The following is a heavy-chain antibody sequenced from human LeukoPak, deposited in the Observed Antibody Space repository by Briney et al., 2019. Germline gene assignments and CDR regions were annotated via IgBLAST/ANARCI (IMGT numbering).Heavy chain of an antibody. J-gene: IGHJ4*02. V-gene: IGHV3-33*01. D-gene: IGHD2-15*01. CDR1: GFTFSSYG. CDR2: IWYDGSNK. Sequence: PGGSLRLSCAASGFTFSSYGMHWVRQAPGKGLEWVAVIWYDGSNKYYADSVKGRFTISRDNSKNTLYLQMNSLRAEDTAVYYCARDVEGDINTPYYFDYWGQGTLVTVSS. CDR3: ARDVEGDINTPYYFDY.